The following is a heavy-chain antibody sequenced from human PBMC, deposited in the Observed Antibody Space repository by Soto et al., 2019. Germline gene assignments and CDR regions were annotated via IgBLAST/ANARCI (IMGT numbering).Heavy chain of an antibody. CDR2: INPNSGGK. D-gene: IGHD4-17*01. V-gene: IGHV1-2*02. CDR3: AREWDTVTMREVRY. CDR1: GYTFTGYY. J-gene: IGHJ4*02. Sequence: QVQLVQSGAEVKKPGASVKVSCKASGYTFTGYYMHWVRQAPGQGLEWMGWINPNSGGKNYAQKFQGRVTMTRDTSISTAYMELSRLRSDDTAVYYCAREWDTVTMREVRYWGQGTLVTVSS.